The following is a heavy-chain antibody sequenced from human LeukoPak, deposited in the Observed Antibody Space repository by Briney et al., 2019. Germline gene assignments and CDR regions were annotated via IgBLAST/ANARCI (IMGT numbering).Heavy chain of an antibody. CDR3: AGSPKYSSSWFEYFQH. Sequence: GRSLRLSCAASGFTFSSDAMHWVRQAPGKGLEWVAAISHDGSNKYHADSVKGRFTISRDNSKNTVYMQMNSLRAEDTAVYFCAGSPKYSSSWFEYFQHWGQGTLVTVSS. CDR1: GFTFSSDA. V-gene: IGHV3-30*01. D-gene: IGHD6-13*01. CDR2: ISHDGSNK. J-gene: IGHJ1*01.